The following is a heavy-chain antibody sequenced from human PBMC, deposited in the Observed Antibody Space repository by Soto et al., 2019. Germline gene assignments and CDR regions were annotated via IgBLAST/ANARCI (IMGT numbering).Heavy chain of an antibody. D-gene: IGHD5-12*01. Sequence: GGSLRLSCAASGFTFSSYWMHWVHQAPGKGLVWVSRINSDGSSTSYADSVKGRFTISRDNAKNTLYLQMNSLRAEDTAVYYCASRTKVEMATLGHYWGQGTLVTVSS. V-gene: IGHV3-74*01. J-gene: IGHJ4*02. CDR2: INSDGSST. CDR1: GFTFSSYW. CDR3: ASRTKVEMATLGHY.